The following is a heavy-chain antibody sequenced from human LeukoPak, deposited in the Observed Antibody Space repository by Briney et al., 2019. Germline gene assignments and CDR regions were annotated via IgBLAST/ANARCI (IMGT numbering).Heavy chain of an antibody. D-gene: IGHD2-2*01. CDR1: GGSISSGGYY. V-gene: IGHV4-31*01. J-gene: IGHJ4*02. CDR3: ARTRSYALQDFDY. Sequence: SETLSLTCTVSGGSISSGGYYWSWIRQHPGKGLEWIGYIYYSGSTYYNPSLKSLVTISVDTSKNQFSLKLSSVTAADTAVYYCARTRSYALQDFDYWGQGTLVTVSS. CDR2: IYYSGST.